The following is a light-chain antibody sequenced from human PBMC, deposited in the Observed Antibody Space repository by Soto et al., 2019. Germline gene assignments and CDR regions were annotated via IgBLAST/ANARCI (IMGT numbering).Light chain of an antibody. CDR2: VSY. J-gene: IGLJ1*01. CDR3: AAWDASLNGYV. CDR1: RSNIGSEA. V-gene: IGLV1-44*01. Sequence: SFLAHPGSASVTRGHIFTMSCSGSRSNIGSEAVNWFQQLPGTTPKVLIYVSYQRTSGVPDRFSGSKSGTSASLAISGLHSEDQAHYSCAAWDASLNGYVLGNGKKVHVL.